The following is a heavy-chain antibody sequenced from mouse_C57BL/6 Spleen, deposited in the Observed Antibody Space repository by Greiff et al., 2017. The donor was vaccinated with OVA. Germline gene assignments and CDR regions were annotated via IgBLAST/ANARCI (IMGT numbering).Heavy chain of an antibody. CDR1: GYTFTSYW. V-gene: IGHV1-55*01. Sequence: VKLLESGAELVKPGASVKMSCKASGYTFTSYWITWVKQRPGQGLEWIGDIYPGSGSTNYNEKFKSKATLTVDTSSSTAYMQLSSLTSEDSAVYYCARERGYYDYDNYYAMDYWGQGTSVTVSS. CDR2: IYPGSGST. D-gene: IGHD2-4*01. J-gene: IGHJ4*01. CDR3: ARERGYYDYDNYYAMDY.